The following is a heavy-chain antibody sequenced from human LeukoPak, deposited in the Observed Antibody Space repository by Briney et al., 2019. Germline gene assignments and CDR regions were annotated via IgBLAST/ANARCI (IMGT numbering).Heavy chain of an antibody. Sequence: SVKVSRKASGGTFSSYAIRWVRQAPGPRLEWLGRIGPVLGTANSAQEFQGRVTITADNSTSTSYMELSRLRSDNTAVYYCARVETAIVIYYWGQGTLVTVSS. D-gene: IGHD5-18*01. CDR2: IGPVLGTA. J-gene: IGHJ4*02. CDR1: GGTFSSYA. CDR3: ARVETAIVIYY. V-gene: IGHV1-69*04.